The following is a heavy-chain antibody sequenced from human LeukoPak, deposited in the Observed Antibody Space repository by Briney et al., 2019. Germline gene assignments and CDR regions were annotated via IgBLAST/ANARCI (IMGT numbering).Heavy chain of an antibody. J-gene: IGHJ4*02. CDR2: IYYSGST. V-gene: IGHV4-39*07. CDR1: GGSISSSSYY. D-gene: IGHD4-17*01. Sequence: SETLSLTCTVSGGSISSSSYYWGWIRQPPGKGLEWIGSIYYSGSTYYNPSLKSRVTISADTSKNHFSLKLSSVTAADTAMYYCARGGYGDYTLDYWGQGTLVTVSS. CDR3: ARGGYGDYTLDY.